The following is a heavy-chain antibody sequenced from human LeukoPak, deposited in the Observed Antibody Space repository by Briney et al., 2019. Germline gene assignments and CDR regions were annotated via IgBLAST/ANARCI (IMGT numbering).Heavy chain of an antibody. CDR3: AREAYSSSSAFDY. CDR1: GFTISSYA. CDR2: ISYDGSNK. Sequence: GRSLRFSCAASGFTISSYAMHWVRQAPGKGLEWVAVISYDGSNKYYADSVKGRFTISRDNSKNTLYLQMNSLRAEDTAVYYCAREAYSSSSAFDYWGQGTLVTVSS. J-gene: IGHJ4*02. D-gene: IGHD6-6*01. V-gene: IGHV3-30-3*01.